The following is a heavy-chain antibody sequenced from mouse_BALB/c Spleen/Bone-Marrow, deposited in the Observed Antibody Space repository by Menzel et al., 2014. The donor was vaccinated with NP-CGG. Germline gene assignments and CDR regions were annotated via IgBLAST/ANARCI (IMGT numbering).Heavy chain of an antibody. V-gene: IGHV1-4*01. Sequence: VKLVESGAELARPGASVKMSCKASGYTFTSYTMYWVKQRPGQGLEWIGYINPTSAYTNYNQKFRGKATLTADKSSSTAYMQLSSLTSEDSAVYYCVREALWFLFTYWGQGTLVTVSA. CDR3: VREALWFLFTY. D-gene: IGHD2-2*01. CDR2: INPTSAYT. CDR1: GYTFTSYT. J-gene: IGHJ3*01.